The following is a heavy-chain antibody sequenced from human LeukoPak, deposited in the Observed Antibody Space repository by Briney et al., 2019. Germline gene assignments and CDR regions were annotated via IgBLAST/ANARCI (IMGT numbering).Heavy chain of an antibody. CDR1: GGTFSSYA. J-gene: IGHJ4*02. CDR2: IIPIFGTA. Sequence: SVKVSCKASGGTFSSYAISWVRQAPGQGLEWMGGIIPIFGTANYAQKFQGRATITADESTSTAYMELSSLRSEDTAVYYCARGTEANWGSFDYWGQGTLVTVSS. CDR3: ARGTEANWGSFDY. D-gene: IGHD7-27*01. V-gene: IGHV1-69*01.